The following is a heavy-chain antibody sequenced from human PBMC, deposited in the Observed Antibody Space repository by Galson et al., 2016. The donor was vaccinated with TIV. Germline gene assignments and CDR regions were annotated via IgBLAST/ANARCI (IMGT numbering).Heavy chain of an antibody. V-gene: IGHV4-31*03. D-gene: IGHD2-15*01. CDR1: GGSISSNGIF. Sequence: TLSITCTVSGGSISSNGIFWSWIRQHPGKGLEWIGYIYHSGSTHYNPSLKSRVAMSVDTSKNQFSLTLTSVTAADTAVYYCARDQDSGAYFDYWGQGTLVTVSS. CDR3: ARDQDSGAYFDY. CDR2: IYHSGST. J-gene: IGHJ4*02.